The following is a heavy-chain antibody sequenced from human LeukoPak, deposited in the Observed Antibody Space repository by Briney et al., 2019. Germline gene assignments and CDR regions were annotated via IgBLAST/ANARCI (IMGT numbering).Heavy chain of an antibody. V-gene: IGHV3-23*01. Sequence: PGGSLRLSCAASGFTFSSYAMSWVRQAPGKGLEWVSAISGSGGSTDYADSVKGRFTISRDNSKNTLYLQMNSLRAEDTAVYYCAKDRVPAAMEALDYWGQGTLVTVSS. CDR1: GFTFSSYA. CDR2: ISGSGGST. CDR3: AKDRVPAAMEALDY. J-gene: IGHJ4*02. D-gene: IGHD2-2*01.